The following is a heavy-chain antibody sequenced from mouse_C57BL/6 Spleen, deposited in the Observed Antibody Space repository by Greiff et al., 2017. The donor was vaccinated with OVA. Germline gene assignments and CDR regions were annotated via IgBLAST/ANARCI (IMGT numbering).Heavy chain of an antibody. CDR2: IDPSDSYT. Sequence: VQLQQPGAELVKPGASVKLSCKASGYTFTSYWMQWVKQRPGQGLEWIGEIDPSDSYTNYNQKFKGKATLTVDTSSSTAYMQLSSLTSEDSAVYYCAREEVDSYGRSYGYFDVWGTGTTVTVSS. J-gene: IGHJ1*03. D-gene: IGHD1-1*01. V-gene: IGHV1-50*01. CDR3: AREEVDSYGRSYGYFDV. CDR1: GYTFTSYW.